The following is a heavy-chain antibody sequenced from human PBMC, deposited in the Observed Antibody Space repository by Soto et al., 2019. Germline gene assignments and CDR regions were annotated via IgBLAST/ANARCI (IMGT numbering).Heavy chain of an antibody. D-gene: IGHD3-10*01. V-gene: IGHV3-11*01. CDR3: ARDRGLYYYGSGSPSDL. J-gene: IGHJ5*02. Sequence: QVQLVESGGGLVKPGGSLRLSCAASGFIFSDYYMSWIRQAPGKGLEWVSYISGSGSIVYYADSMKGRFTISRDNDKNSVYLQMNSLRVDDTAVYYCARDRGLYYYGSGSPSDLWGQGVLVTVSS. CDR2: ISGSGSIV. CDR1: GFIFSDYY.